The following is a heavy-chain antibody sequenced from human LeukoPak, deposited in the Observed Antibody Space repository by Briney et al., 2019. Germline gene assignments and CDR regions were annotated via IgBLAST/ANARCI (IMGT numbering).Heavy chain of an antibody. D-gene: IGHD2-15*01. V-gene: IGHV3-74*01. Sequence: GGSLRLSCAASGFTFSNYWMHWVCQAPGKGLVWVSRISSDGSGASYADSVKGRFTISRDTAKNTLHLQMNSLRAEDTAVYYCARGGGRVVGDYWGQGTLVTVSS. J-gene: IGHJ4*02. CDR2: ISSDGSGA. CDR3: ARGGGRVVGDY. CDR1: GFTFSNYW.